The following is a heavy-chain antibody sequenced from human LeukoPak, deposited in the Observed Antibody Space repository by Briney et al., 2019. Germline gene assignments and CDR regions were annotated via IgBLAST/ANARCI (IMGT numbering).Heavy chain of an antibody. J-gene: IGHJ4*02. CDR3: ASVSSGWLFDY. Sequence: NPSETLSLTCTVSGGSISSPNYYWAWVRQPPGKGQEWIGSISYSVSAHYYPSLKSRVTISVDTSKNQFSLKLSSVTAADTAVYYCASVSSGWLFDYWGQGTLVTVSS. V-gene: IGHV4-39*07. CDR2: ISYSVSA. CDR1: GGSISSPNYY. D-gene: IGHD6-19*01.